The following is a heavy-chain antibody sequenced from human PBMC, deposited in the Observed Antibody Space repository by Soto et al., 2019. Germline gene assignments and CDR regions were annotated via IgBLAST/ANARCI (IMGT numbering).Heavy chain of an antibody. CDR2: IFYSGTT. D-gene: IGHD6-25*01. V-gene: IGHV4-31*03. Sequence: QVQLQESGPGLVKPSQTLSLTCTVSGGSISSGGYYWSWIRQHPGKGLEWIGYIFYSGTTYYNPSLKSRVTISVDTSKTQFSRTLNSVTAADTAMYYGARTAAGKDLDFWGQGTLVTVPS. J-gene: IGHJ4*02. CDR1: GGSISSGGYY. CDR3: ARTAAGKDLDF.